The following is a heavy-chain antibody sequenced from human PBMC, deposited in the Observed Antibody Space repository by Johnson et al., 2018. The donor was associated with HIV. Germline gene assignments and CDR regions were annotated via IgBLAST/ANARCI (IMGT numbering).Heavy chain of an antibody. D-gene: IGHD2-15*01. J-gene: IGHJ3*02. CDR3: AWSGWSGCSCYDVYDAFDI. V-gene: IGHV3-30*03. Sequence: QVQLVESGGGLVQPGRSLRLSCAASGFTFDDYAMHWVRQAPGKGLEWVAVISYDGSNKYYADSVKGRFTISRDNSKNTLYLQMNSLRAEDTAVYYCAWSGWSGCSCYDVYDAFDIWGQGTMVTVSS. CDR2: ISYDGSNK. CDR1: GFTFDDYA.